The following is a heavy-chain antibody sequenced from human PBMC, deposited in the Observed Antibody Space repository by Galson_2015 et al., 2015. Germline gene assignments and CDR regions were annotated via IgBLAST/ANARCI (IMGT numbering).Heavy chain of an antibody. D-gene: IGHD2-2*01. CDR1: GFSFDDYA. J-gene: IGHJ4*02. CDR3: AKDIMPKRCIHGGLFDY. V-gene: IGHV3-9*01. CDR2: ISWNSGSI. Sequence: SLRLSCAASGFSFDDYAMHWVRQAPGKGLGWVAGISWNSGSIGYADSVKGRFTISRDNAKKSLYLQMKSLRAEDTALYYCAKDIMPKRCIHGGLFDYWGQGTLVTVSS.